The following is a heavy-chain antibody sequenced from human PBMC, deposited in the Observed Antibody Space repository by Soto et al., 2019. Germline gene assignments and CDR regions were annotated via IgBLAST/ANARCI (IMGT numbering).Heavy chain of an antibody. CDR1: GFTFSGYW. V-gene: IGHV3-74*01. CDR3: ASGGTSTTYGGLFYN. CDR2: LNPNGTFT. J-gene: IGHJ4*02. Sequence: EVQLVESGGGLVQPGGSLRLSCAGSGFTFSGYWMHWVRQAPGKGPVWVSRLNPNGTFTTNADSVKGRFTISRDNAKNTVYLQMSSLRADDTAVYYCASGGTSTTYGGLFYNWGQGTLVTVSS. D-gene: IGHD2-2*01.